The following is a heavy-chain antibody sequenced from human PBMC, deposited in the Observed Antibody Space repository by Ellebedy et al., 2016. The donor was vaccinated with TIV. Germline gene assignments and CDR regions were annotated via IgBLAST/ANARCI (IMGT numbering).Heavy chain of an antibody. CDR1: GGSFTGYY. CDR3: TRTVQLAFYMNV. CDR2: INQSGRA. J-gene: IGHJ6*03. V-gene: IGHV4-34*01. Sequence: SETLSLTCAVYGGSFTGYYYSWIRQPPGKGLEWIGVINQSGRATYNPSLKGRVTISADMSKNQFSLKLSSVTAADTAVYYCTRTVQLAFYMNVWGRGTSVTVSS. D-gene: IGHD5-24*01.